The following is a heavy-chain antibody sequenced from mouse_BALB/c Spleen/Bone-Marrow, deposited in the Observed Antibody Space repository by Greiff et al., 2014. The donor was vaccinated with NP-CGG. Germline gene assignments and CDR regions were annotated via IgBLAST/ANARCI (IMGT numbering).Heavy chain of an antibody. CDR3: ARGDFDFEAWFAY. Sequence: QVQLKESAAELVRPGSSVKISCKASGYAFSSYWMNWVQQRPGQGLEWIGQIYPGDGDINYNGKFKGKATLTADKSSGTAYMQFSSLTSEDSAVYFCARGDFDFEAWFAYWGQGTLVTVSA. J-gene: IGHJ3*01. V-gene: IGHV1-80*01. CDR2: IYPGDGDI. D-gene: IGHD2-4*01. CDR1: GYAFSSYW.